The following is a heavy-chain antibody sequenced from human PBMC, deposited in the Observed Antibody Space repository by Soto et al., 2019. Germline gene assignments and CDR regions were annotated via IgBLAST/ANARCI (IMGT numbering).Heavy chain of an antibody. CDR1: GFIVSSNY. Sequence: GGSLRLSCAASGFIVSSNYMTWVRQAPGKGLEWVSVIFTGGGTYYADSVKGRFTISRDNAKNTLSLQMSNLRADDTAAYYCASQSSDYDGFDYWGRGTLVTVSS. J-gene: IGHJ4*02. D-gene: IGHD5-12*01. CDR2: IFTGGGT. V-gene: IGHV3-53*01. CDR3: ASQSSDYDGFDY.